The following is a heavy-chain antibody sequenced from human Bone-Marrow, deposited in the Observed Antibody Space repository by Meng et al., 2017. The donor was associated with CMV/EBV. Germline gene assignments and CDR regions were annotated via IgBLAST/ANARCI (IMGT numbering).Heavy chain of an antibody. CDR3: ARDSGIVVVVAANDYYYYGMDV. CDR1: GGTFSSYT. J-gene: IGHJ6*02. CDR2: ITPILGIA. Sequence: SVKVSCKASGGTFSSYTISWVRQAPGQGLEWMGRITPILGIANYAQKFQGRVTITADKSTSTAYMELSSLRSEDTAVYYCARDSGIVVVVAANDYYYYGMDVWGQGTTVTFSS. V-gene: IGHV1-69*04. D-gene: IGHD2-15*01.